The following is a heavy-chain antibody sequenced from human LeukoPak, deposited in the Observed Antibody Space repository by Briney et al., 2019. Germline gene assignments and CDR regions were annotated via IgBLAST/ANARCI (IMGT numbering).Heavy chain of an antibody. CDR3: AKDIFGSGSWIDAFDV. Sequence: GGSLRLSCAASGFTFSNYAMSWVRQAPGMGLEWVSAISGSGGSTYYADSVKGRFTISRDNFKNTLYLQMNSLRAEDTAVYYCAKDIFGSGSWIDAFDVWGQGTMVTVSS. CDR2: ISGSGGST. D-gene: IGHD3-10*01. J-gene: IGHJ3*01. CDR1: GFTFSNYA. V-gene: IGHV3-23*01.